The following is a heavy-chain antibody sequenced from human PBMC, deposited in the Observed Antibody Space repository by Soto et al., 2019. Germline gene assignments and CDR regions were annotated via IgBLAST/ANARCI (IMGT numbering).Heavy chain of an antibody. Sequence: EVQLLESGGDLVQPGGSLRLSCAASGFPFSSYAMSWVRQAPGKGLKWVSTVSGSGGTTYYADSVKGRFTISRDNSKNTQYLQMNSLRAEDTAVYYCAKLMTSIAVWGQGATVTVSS. CDR3: AKLMTSIAV. CDR1: GFPFSSYA. CDR2: VSGSGGTT. V-gene: IGHV3-23*01. D-gene: IGHD3-16*02. J-gene: IGHJ6*02.